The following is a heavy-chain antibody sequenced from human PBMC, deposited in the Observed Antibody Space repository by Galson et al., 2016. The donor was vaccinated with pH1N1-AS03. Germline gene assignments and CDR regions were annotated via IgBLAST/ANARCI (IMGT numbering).Heavy chain of an antibody. D-gene: IGHD1-26*01. Sequence: SLRLSCAASGLNVSSKYMNWVRQAPGKGLEWVSVIYSDGSTYYADSVKGRFTISRDKSKNTLYLQMSSLRTEDTAVYYCARDPSSGSYYERDYWGQGTLVAVSS. CDR3: ARDPSSGSYYERDY. J-gene: IGHJ4*02. V-gene: IGHV3-66*02. CDR2: IYSDGST. CDR1: GLNVSSKY.